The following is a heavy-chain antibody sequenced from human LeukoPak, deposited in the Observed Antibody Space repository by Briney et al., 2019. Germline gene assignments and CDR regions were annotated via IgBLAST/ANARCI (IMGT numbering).Heavy chain of an antibody. CDR3: NTIFGVVKRFDY. CDR2: ISSTSTFI. CDR1: GFTFSSYA. V-gene: IGHV3-21*01. D-gene: IGHD3-3*01. Sequence: GGSLRLSCAASGFTFSSYAMHWVRQAPGKGLEWVSSISSTSTFIYYADSVKGRFAISRDNAKNSLFLQMNSLRAEDTAVYYCNTIFGVVKRFDYWGQGTLVTVSS. J-gene: IGHJ4*02.